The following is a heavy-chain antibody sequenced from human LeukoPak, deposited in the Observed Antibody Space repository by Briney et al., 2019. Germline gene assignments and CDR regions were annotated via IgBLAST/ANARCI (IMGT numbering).Heavy chain of an antibody. J-gene: IGHJ4*02. CDR3: ARRAGEYSHPYDY. CDR1: GFTVSINS. V-gene: IGHV3-53*01. D-gene: IGHD4-17*01. Sequence: GGSLRLSCTVSGFTVSINSMSWVRQAPGKGLEWVSFSDSVKGRFTISRDNSKNTLYLQMNSLRAEDTAVYYCARRAGEYSHPYDYWGQGTLVTVSS.